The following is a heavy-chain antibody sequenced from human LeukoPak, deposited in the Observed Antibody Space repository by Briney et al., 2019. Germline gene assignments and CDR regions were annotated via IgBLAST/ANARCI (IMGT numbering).Heavy chain of an antibody. D-gene: IGHD3-10*01. Sequence: ASVKVSCKASGYTFTSYDINWVRQATGQGLEWMGWMNPNSGNTGYAQKFQGRVTMTRNTSISTAYMELSSLRSEDTAVYYCARRARRKLWFGGVYYFDYWGQGTLVTVSS. J-gene: IGHJ4*02. CDR2: MNPNSGNT. CDR3: ARRARRKLWFGGVYYFDY. V-gene: IGHV1-8*01. CDR1: GYTFTSYD.